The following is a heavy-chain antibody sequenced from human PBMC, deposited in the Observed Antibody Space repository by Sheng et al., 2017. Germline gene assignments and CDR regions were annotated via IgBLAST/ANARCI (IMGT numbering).Heavy chain of an antibody. V-gene: IGHV4-38-2*02. D-gene: IGHD3-22*01. CDR3: AGPYYYDSSGFLYDMDV. Sequence: QVQLQESGPGLVKPSETLSLTCTVSGYSISSGYYWGWIRQPPGKGLEWIGSIYHSGSTYYNPSLKSRVTISVDTSKNQFSLKLTSVTAADTAVYYCAGPYYYDSSGFLYDMDVVGPRDHGHRLL. J-gene: IGHJ6*02. CDR2: IYHSGST. CDR1: GYSISSGYY.